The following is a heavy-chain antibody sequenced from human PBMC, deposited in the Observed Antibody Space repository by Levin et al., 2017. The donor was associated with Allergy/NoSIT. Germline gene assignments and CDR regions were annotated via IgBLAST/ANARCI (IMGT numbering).Heavy chain of an antibody. CDR3: ARDLGDYVWGSYRYGDSSGYFDY. J-gene: IGHJ4*02. CDR2: ISSSSSTI. D-gene: IGHD3-16*02. Sequence: GESLKISCAASGFTFSSYSMNWVRQAPGKGLEWVSYISSSSSTIYYADSVKGRFTISRDNAKNSLYLQMNSLRAEDTAVYYCARDLGDYVWGSYRYGDSSGYFDYWGQGTLVTVSS. V-gene: IGHV3-48*01. CDR1: GFTFSSYS.